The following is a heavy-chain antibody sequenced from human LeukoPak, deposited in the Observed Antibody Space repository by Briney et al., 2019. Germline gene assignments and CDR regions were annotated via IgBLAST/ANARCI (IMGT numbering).Heavy chain of an antibody. J-gene: IGHJ4*02. CDR1: GFTFSNYA. CDR2: ITGSGGNT. CDR3: AKWGDYDVLTGYYVSDY. D-gene: IGHD3-9*01. V-gene: IGHV3-23*01. Sequence: GGSLRLSCAASGFTFSNYAMSWVRQAPGKGLEWVSAITGSGGNTYYADSVKGRFTISRDNYKNTVFLQMNSLRAEDTAVYYCAKWGDYDVLTGYYVSDYWGQGTLVTVSS.